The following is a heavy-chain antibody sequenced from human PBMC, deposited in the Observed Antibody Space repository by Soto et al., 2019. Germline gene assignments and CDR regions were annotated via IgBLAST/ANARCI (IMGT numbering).Heavy chain of an antibody. CDR3: ATYYYDSSGYYDAGY. Sequence: ASVKVSCNASGYTFTSYAMHWVRQAPGQRLEWMGWINAGNGNTKYSQKFQGRVTITRDTSASTAYMELSSLRSEDTAVYYCATYYYDSSGYYDAGYWGQGTLVTVSS. J-gene: IGHJ4*02. CDR1: GYTFTSYA. D-gene: IGHD3-22*01. V-gene: IGHV1-3*01. CDR2: INAGNGNT.